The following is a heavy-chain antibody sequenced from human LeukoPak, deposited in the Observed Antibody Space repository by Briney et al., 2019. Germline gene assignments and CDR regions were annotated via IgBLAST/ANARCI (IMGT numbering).Heavy chain of an antibody. CDR3: AKDLRKSPGGMDV. V-gene: IGHV3-23*01. Sequence: GGSLRLSCAASGFTFSSYAMSWVRQAPGKGLEWFSAISGSGGSTYYADSVKGRFTISRDNSKNTLYLQMNSLRAEDTAVYYCAKDLRKSPGGMDVWGQGTTVTVSS. CDR2: ISGSGGST. J-gene: IGHJ6*02. CDR1: GFTFSSYA.